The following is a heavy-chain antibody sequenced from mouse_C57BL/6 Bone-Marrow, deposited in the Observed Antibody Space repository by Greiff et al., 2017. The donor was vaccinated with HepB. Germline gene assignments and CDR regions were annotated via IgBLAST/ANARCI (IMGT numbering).Heavy chain of an antibody. CDR3: AFPHYYYGSSFWFAY. J-gene: IGHJ3*01. V-gene: IGHV1-15*01. CDR2: IDPETGGT. CDR1: GYTFTDYE. D-gene: IGHD1-1*01. Sequence: VQLQQSGAELVRPGASVTLSCKASGYTFTDYEMHWVKQTPVHGLEWIGAIDPETGGTAYNQKFKGKAILTADKSSSTAYMELRSLTSEDSAVYYCAFPHYYYGSSFWFAYWGQGTLVTVSA.